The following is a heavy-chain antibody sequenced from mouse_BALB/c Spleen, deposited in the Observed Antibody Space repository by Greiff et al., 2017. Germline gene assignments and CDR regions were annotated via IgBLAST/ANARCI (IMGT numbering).Heavy chain of an antibody. V-gene: IGHV1-54*01. D-gene: IGHD2-3*01. Sequence: QVQLQQSGAELVRPGTSVKVSCKASGYAFTNYLIEWVKQRPGQGLEWIGVINPGSGGTNYNEKFKGKATLTADKSSSTAYMQLSSLTSDDSAVYFCAREGGYYYCDYWGQGTTLTVSS. CDR1: GYAFTNYL. CDR2: INPGSGGT. J-gene: IGHJ2*01. CDR3: AREGGYYYCDY.